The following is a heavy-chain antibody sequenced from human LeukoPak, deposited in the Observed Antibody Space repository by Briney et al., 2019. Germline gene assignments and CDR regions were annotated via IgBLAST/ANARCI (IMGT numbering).Heavy chain of an antibody. CDR1: GFTFSSYA. J-gene: IGHJ4*02. V-gene: IGHV3-23*01. CDR2: ISGSGGST. CDR3: AKPGGAYCGSDCYSYYFDY. D-gene: IGHD2-21*02. Sequence: GGSLRLSCAASGFTFSSYAMSWVRQAPGKGLEWVSAISGSGGSTYYADSVKGRFTISRDNSKNTLYLQMNSLRAEDTAVYYCAKPGGAYCGSDCYSYYFDYWGQGTLVTVSS.